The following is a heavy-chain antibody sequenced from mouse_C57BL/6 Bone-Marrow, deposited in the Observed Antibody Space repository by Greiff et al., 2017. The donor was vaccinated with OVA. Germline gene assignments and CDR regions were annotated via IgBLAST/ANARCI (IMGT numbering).Heavy chain of an antibody. J-gene: IGHJ1*03. CDR1: GYTFTSYW. CDR3: AREITTVVATNWYFDV. V-gene: IGHV1-50*01. D-gene: IGHD1-1*01. CDR2: IDPSDSYT. Sequence: QVQLQQPGAELVKPGASVKLSCKASGYTFTSYWMQWVKQRPGQGLEWIGEIDPSDSYTNYNQKFKGKATLTVDTSSSTAYMPLSSLTSEDSAVYYCAREITTVVATNWYFDVWGTGTTVTVSS.